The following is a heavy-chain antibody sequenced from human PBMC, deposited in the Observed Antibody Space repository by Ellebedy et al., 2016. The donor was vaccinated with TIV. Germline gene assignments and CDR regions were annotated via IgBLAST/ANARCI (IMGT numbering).Heavy chain of an antibody. CDR1: GFTFSNAW. Sequence: GGSLRLXXAASGFTFSNAWMSWVRQAPGKGLEWVAVISYDGSNKYYADSVKGRFTISRDNSKNTLYLQMNSLRAEDTAVYYCAKSAYGGNSDYWGQGTLVTVSS. V-gene: IGHV3-30*18. J-gene: IGHJ4*02. D-gene: IGHD4-23*01. CDR2: ISYDGSNK. CDR3: AKSAYGGNSDY.